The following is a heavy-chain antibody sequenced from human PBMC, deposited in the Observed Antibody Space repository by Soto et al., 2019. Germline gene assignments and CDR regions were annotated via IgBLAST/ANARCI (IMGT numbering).Heavy chain of an antibody. V-gene: IGHV3-64D*06. J-gene: IGHJ4*02. CDR3: LKPLGYYIDTTAYYHV. D-gene: IGHD3-22*01. CDR1: GFTSSSYS. CDR2: IGTNGGST. Sequence: LRLSCSASGFTSSSYSIHWVRQAQGKGIEYVSSIGTNGGSTFYSDSVKGRFTISRDNSKNTLYLQMNSLRDEDTAEYYCLKPLGYYIDTTAYYHVWGQGTLVTVSS.